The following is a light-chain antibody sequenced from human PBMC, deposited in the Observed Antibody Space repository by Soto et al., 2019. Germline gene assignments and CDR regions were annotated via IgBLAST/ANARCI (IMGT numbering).Light chain of an antibody. CDR1: QGMRND. J-gene: IGKJ1*01. CDR2: AAA. V-gene: IGKV1-6*01. CDR3: LQDYTYLSWT. Sequence: AIQMTQSPSSLSASVGDRVTITCRASQGMRNDLHWYQQKPAKAPRLLIYAAASLQSGVPSRFSGRGSGTEFTLTISSLQPEAFATYYCLQDYTYLSWTFGQGTKVEIK.